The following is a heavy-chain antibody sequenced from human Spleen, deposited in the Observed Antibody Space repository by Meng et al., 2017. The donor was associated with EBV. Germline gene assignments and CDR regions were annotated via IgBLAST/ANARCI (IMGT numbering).Heavy chain of an antibody. Sequence: QVQLQQWGACLVKPSETLPRASTVAGGSIRSYYWSSIRQPPGKVLEWIGYIHYLVCTNYNPSLKSRVTISVATSKNQLSLTLTSMTGADTAVYYCARATPGYSYGYTDSWGQGILVTVSS. CDR2: IHYLVCT. D-gene: IGHD5-18*01. J-gene: IGHJ4*02. CDR3: ARATPGYSYGYTDS. CDR1: GGSIRSYY. V-gene: IGHV4-59*01.